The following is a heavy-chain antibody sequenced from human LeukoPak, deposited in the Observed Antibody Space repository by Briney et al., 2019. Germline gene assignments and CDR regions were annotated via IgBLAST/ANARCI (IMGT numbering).Heavy chain of an antibody. V-gene: IGHV3-74*01. CDR1: GFTFRQHW. CDR2: INSDGTTT. J-gene: IGHJ4*02. CDR3: ASRTYEDYFDY. D-gene: IGHD5-12*01. Sequence: PGGSLRLSCAASGFTFRQHWMHWVRQAPGKGLMWVSRINSDGTTTNYADSVKGRFNISRDNAKSTVYLQMSSLRGEDTAVYYCASRTYEDYFDYWGQGILVTVSS.